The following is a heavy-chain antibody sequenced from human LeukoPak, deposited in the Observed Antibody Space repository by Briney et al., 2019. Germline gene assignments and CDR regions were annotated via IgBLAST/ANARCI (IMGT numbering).Heavy chain of an antibody. Sequence: SETLSLTCTVSGDSISSYYWSWIRQPPGKGLEWIGYMYYSGSTNYNPSLKSRVTISLDTPKNQFSLRLNSVTAADTAVYYCARGVAGYGPYDYWGQGTLVTVSS. CDR2: MYYSGST. D-gene: IGHD5-12*01. V-gene: IGHV4-59*01. CDR1: GDSISSYY. CDR3: ARGVAGYGPYDY. J-gene: IGHJ4*02.